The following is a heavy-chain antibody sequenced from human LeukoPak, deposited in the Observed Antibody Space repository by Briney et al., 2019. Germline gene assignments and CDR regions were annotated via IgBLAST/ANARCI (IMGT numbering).Heavy chain of an antibody. D-gene: IGHD1-26*01. V-gene: IGHV3-48*04. CDR3: ARESGDRYVDV. Sequence: PGGSLRLSCAASGFTFSSYNMNWVRQAPGKGLEWVSYISWSSSTIYYADSVKGRFTISRDNAKNSLYLQMNSLRAEDTAVYYCARESGDRYVDVWGQGTTVTVSS. J-gene: IGHJ6*02. CDR1: GFTFSSYN. CDR2: ISWSSSTI.